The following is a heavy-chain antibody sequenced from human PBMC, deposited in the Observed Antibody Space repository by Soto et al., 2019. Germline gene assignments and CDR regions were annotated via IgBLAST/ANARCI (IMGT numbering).Heavy chain of an antibody. V-gene: IGHV5-10-1*01. CDR1: GYSFTSYW. J-gene: IGHJ6*02. CDR2: IDPSDSYT. Sequence: GESLKISCKGSGYSFTSYWISWVRQMPGKGLEWMGRIDPSDSYTNYSPSFQGHVTISADKSLSTAYLKWSSLKASDTAMYYCASSPRGYCSSTSCRELGNYYGMDVWGQGTTVTVSS. D-gene: IGHD2-2*01. CDR3: ASSPRGYCSSTSCRELGNYYGMDV.